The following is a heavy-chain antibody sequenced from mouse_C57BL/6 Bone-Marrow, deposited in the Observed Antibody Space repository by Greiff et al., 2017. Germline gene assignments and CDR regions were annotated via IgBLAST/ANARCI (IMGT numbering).Heavy chain of an antibody. CDR2: IDPSDSYT. CDR1: GYTFTSYW. CDR3: AREGLLRAWFSY. V-gene: IGHV1-69*01. J-gene: IGHJ3*01. Sequence: QVQLQQPGAELVMPGASVKLSCKASGYTFTSYWMHWVKQRPGQGLEWIGEIDPSDSYTNYNQKFKGKSTLTVDKSSSTAYMQLSSLTSEDSAVYYCAREGLLRAWFSYWGQGTLVPVSA. D-gene: IGHD1-1*01.